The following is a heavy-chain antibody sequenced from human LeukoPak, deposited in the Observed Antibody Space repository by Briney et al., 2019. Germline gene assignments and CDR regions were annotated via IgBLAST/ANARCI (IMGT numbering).Heavy chain of an antibody. D-gene: IGHD4-11*01. CDR3: ARLKNTVNIFGN. J-gene: IGHJ4*02. Sequence: SETLSLTCTVSGGSISGYYWSWIRQPPGKGLEWIAYIYYRGGTNYNPSLKSRVTISVDTSKNQFSLKLSSVTAADTAVYYCARLKNTVNIFGNWGQGTLVTVSS. V-gene: IGHV4-59*08. CDR1: GGSISGYY. CDR2: IYYRGGT.